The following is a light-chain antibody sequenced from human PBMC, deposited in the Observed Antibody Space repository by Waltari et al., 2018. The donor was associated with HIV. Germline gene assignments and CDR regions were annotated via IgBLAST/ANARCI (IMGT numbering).Light chain of an antibody. CDR2: VDSDGSH. CDR3: QTWGAGAVV. J-gene: IGLJ2*01. Sequence: PVVTQSSSASASLGASVRLTCTLRSGHSSFALACPQQLPEKGPQFLLTVDSDGSHIRGDGIPDRFSGSSSGTERYLTISNLQSDDEADYYCQTWGAGAVVFGGGTRLTVL. V-gene: IGLV4-69*01. CDR1: SGHSSFA.